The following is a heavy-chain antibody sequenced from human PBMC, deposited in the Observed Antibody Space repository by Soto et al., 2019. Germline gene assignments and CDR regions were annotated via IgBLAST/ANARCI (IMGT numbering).Heavy chain of an antibody. CDR2: INPNGGST. CDR3: ARDGVQLWPRYYFDY. V-gene: IGHV1-46*01. D-gene: IGHD1-1*01. Sequence: VQLVQSGAEVKKPGASVPVSCKTSGYRFSNYSMHWVRQVPGQGLEWMGKINPNGGSTSLAQKFKDAVTLTRDTSTNTVYMELSSLTSEDTAVYYCARDGVQLWPRYYFDYWGQGTLVTVSS. J-gene: IGHJ4*02. CDR1: GYRFSNYS.